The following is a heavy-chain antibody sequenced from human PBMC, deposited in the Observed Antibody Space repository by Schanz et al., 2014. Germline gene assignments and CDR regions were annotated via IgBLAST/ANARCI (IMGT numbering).Heavy chain of an antibody. V-gene: IGHV3-NL1*01. CDR3: ARGVTLIQLPTLDY. CDR2: MYINSGST. CDR1: GFTFSSYG. D-gene: IGHD5-18*01. J-gene: IGHJ4*02. Sequence: VQLVESGGGLIQPGGSLRLSCAASGFTFSSYGMNWVRQAPGKGLEWISSMYINSGSTQYADSVKGRFTISRDNSKNTLFLQVNSLRAEDTAVYYCARGVTLIQLPTLDYRGQGTLVTVSS.